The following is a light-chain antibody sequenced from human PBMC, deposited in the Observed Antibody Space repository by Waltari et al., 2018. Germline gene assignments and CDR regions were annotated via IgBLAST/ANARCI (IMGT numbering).Light chain of an antibody. Sequence: QAGLTLPPSVSKGLGQTTTITCTGNSDTVDYLGAAWLQLHTGHPPQLPFYRNNVRPSGISERFSASRSGNTASLTITGLQPEDEADYFCATWDRSLNMWLFGGGTKLTVL. CDR2: RNN. J-gene: IGLJ3*02. V-gene: IGLV10-54*01. CDR1: SDTVDYLG. CDR3: ATWDRSLNMWL.